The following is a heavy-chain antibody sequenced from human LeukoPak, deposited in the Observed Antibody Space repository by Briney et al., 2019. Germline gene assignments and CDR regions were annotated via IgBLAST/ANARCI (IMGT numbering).Heavy chain of an antibody. CDR2: IRYDGNNK. CDR1: GFTFSNYG. J-gene: IGHJ4*02. D-gene: IGHD3-10*01. CDR3: AKYYYGSGSQRYFDY. Sequence: PGGSLRLSCAASGFTFSNYGMHWVRQARGKGLEWVAFIRYDGNNKNYADFVKGRFTISRDNSKNTLYLQMNSLRAEDTAVYYCAKYYYGSGSQRYFDYWGQGTLVTVSS. V-gene: IGHV3-30*02.